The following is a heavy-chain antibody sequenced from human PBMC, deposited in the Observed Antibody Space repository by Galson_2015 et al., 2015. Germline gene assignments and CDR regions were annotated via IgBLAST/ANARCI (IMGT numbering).Heavy chain of an antibody. D-gene: IGHD4-17*01. J-gene: IGHJ2*01. V-gene: IGHV4-30-2*01. Sequence: CTVSGGSISSGGYSWSWIRQPPGKGLEWIGYIYHSGSTYYNPSLKSRVTISVDRSKNQFSLKLSSVTAADTAVYYCARVITVTTGWHFDLWGRGTLVTVSS. CDR3: ARVITVTTGWHFDL. CDR1: GGSISSGGYS. CDR2: IYHSGST.